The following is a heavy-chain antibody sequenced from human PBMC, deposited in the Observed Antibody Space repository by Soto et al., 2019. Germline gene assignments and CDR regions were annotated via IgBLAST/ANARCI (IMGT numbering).Heavy chain of an antibody. CDR1: SGSISSYY. J-gene: IGHJ3*02. CDR2: IYYSGST. V-gene: IGHV4-59*08. CDR3: ARRYGSAFDI. Sequence: PSETLSLTCTVSSGSISSYYWSWIRQPPGKGLEWVGCIYYSGSTNYNPSLKSRVTISVDTSKNQFSLKLSSVTAADTAVYYCARRYGSAFDIWGQGTMVTVSS. D-gene: IGHD1-26*01.